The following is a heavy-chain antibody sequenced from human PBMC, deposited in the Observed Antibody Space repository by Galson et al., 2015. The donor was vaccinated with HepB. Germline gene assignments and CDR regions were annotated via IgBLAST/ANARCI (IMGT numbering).Heavy chain of an antibody. V-gene: IGHV3-23*01. D-gene: IGHD6-19*01. Sequence: SLRLSCAASGFTFGSYAMSWVRQAPGKGLEWVSAISGSGGSTYYADSVKGRFTISRDNSKNTLYLQMNSLRAEDTAVYYCALLWAFSSGRYFDYWGQGTLVTVSS. J-gene: IGHJ4*02. CDR2: ISGSGGST. CDR1: GFTFGSYA. CDR3: ALLWAFSSGRYFDY.